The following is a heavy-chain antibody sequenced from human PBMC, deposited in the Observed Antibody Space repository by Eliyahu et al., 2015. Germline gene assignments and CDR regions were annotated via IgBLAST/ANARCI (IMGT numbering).Heavy chain of an antibody. D-gene: IGHD2-15*01. J-gene: IGHJ6*02. V-gene: IGHV3-7*01. CDR1: VFTFSSYW. CDR2: IKQDGSEK. Sequence: EVQLVESGGGLVQPGGSLXLSCAASVFTFSSYWXXXVRXXPGKGLEWVANIKQDGSEKYYVDSVKGRFTISRDNAKNSLYLQMNSLRAEDTAVYYCARESCSGPSSRGGGSCYSYYYYGMDVWGQGTTVTVSS. CDR3: ARESCSGPSSRGGGSCYSYYYYGMDV.